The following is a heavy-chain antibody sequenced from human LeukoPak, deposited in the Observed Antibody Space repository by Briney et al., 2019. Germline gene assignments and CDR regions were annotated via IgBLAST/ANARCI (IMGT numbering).Heavy chain of an antibody. V-gene: IGHV3-23*01. Sequence: QSGGTLRLSCEVSGFTFSTYGMSWVRQAPGKGLEWVSSISDGGHSTFHADSVKGRFTISRDNGKNTLYLQMNSLRADDTAVYYCAKETYYFDYWGQGTLVTVSS. CDR3: AKETYYFDY. CDR2: ISDGGHST. CDR1: GFTFSTYG. J-gene: IGHJ4*02.